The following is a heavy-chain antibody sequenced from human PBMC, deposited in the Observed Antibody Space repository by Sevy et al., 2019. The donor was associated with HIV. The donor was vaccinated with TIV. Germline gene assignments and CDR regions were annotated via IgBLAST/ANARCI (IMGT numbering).Heavy chain of an antibody. CDR2: IYPGDSDT. V-gene: IGHV5-51*01. CDR3: ARHEPWGSYYYYGMDV. CDR1: GYSFTNYW. J-gene: IGHJ6*02. D-gene: IGHD7-27*01. Sequence: GESLKISCKGSGYSFTNYWIGWVRQMPGKGLEWMGIIYPGDSDTRYSPSFQGQVTISADKSISTAYLQWSSLKASDTAMYYCARHEPWGSYYYYGMDVWGQGTTVTVSS.